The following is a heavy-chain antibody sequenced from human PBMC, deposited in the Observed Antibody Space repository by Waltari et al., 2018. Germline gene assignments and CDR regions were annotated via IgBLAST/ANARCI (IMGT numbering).Heavy chain of an antibody. Sequence: QVQLVESGGGVVQPGRSLRLSCAASGFTFSSYGMPWVRQAPGKGLEWVAVISYDGSNKYYADSVKGRFTISRDNSKNTLYLQMNSLRAEDTAVYYCAKGDSTDCVDYWGQGTLVTVSS. V-gene: IGHV3-30*18. CDR2: ISYDGSNK. J-gene: IGHJ4*02. D-gene: IGHD2-21*02. CDR3: AKGDSTDCVDY. CDR1: GFTFSSYG.